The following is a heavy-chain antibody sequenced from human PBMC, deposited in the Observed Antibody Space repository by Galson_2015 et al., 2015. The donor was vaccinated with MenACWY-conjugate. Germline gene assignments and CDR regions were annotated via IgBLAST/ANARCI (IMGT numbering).Heavy chain of an antibody. Sequence: SVKVSCKASGYTFTSYYMHWVRQAPGQGLEWMGIINPSGGSTSYAQKFQGRVTMTRDTSTSTVYMELSSLRSEDTAVYYCATPPGYCSSTSCYGRYGMDVWGQGTTVTVSS. J-gene: IGHJ6*02. V-gene: IGHV1-46*01. CDR3: ATPPGYCSSTSCYGRYGMDV. CDR1: GYTFTSYY. D-gene: IGHD2-2*01. CDR2: INPSGGST.